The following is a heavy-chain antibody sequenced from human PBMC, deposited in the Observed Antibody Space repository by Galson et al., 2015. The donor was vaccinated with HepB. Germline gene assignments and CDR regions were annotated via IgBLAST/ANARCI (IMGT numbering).Heavy chain of an antibody. V-gene: IGHV4-59*01. CDR2: MYYSGST. D-gene: IGHD3-22*01. J-gene: IGHJ3*02. CDR1: GGSISSYY. CDR3: ARGDYYYDSSGGVFDI. Sequence: ETLSLTCTVSGGSISSYYWSWIRQPPGKGLEWIGYMYYSGSTNYNPSLKSRVTISVDTSKNQFSLKLRSVTAADTAIYYCARGDYYYDSSGGVFDIWGQGTMVTVSS.